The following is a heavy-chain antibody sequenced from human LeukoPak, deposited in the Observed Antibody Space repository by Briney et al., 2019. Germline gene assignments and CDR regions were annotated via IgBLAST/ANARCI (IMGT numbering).Heavy chain of an antibody. J-gene: IGHJ5*02. Sequence: SGGSLRLSCAASGFTFSSYGMHWVRQAPGKGLEWVAFIRYDGSNKYYADPVKGRFTISRDNSKNTLYLQMNSLRAEDTAVYYCARDARDFWSGPYNWFDPWGQGTLVTVSS. D-gene: IGHD3-3*01. CDR1: GFTFSSYG. V-gene: IGHV3-30*02. CDR2: IRYDGSNK. CDR3: ARDARDFWSGPYNWFDP.